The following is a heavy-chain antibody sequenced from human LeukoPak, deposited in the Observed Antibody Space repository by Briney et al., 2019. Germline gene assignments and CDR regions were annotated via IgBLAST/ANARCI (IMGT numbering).Heavy chain of an antibody. CDR3: AREIGGLGYDY. V-gene: IGHV3-21*01. CDR2: IQPSGKNI. Sequence: PGESLRLSCVASEFTFSIYSMNWVRQAPGKGLEWVSSIQPSGKNIYHAASLEGRFTISRDNTKNSLYLQMNSLRAEDTAVYYCAREIGGLGYDYWGQGVLVTVSS. J-gene: IGHJ4*02. D-gene: IGHD2/OR15-2a*01. CDR1: EFTFSIYS.